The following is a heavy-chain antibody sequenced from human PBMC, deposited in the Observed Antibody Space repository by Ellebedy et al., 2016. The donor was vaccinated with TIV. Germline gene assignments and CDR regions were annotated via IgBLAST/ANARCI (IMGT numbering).Heavy chain of an antibody. Sequence: PGGSLRLSCAASGFTFSTYPMTWVRQAPGKGLEWVSIISANGVTTYYADSVKGRFTISRDNSKNTLFLQMSSLRAEDTAVYFCARRSTDFAFDSWGQGTLVTVSS. CDR2: ISANGVTT. CDR1: GFTFSTYP. J-gene: IGHJ4*02. D-gene: IGHD3/OR15-3a*01. CDR3: ARRSTDFAFDS. V-gene: IGHV3-23*01.